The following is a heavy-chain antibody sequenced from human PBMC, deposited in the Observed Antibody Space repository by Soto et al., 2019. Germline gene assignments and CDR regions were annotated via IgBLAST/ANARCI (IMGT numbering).Heavy chain of an antibody. J-gene: IGHJ5*02. CDR3: ARGASSSAKINWFDP. V-gene: IGHV4-39*01. D-gene: IGHD6-19*01. CDR2: IYYSGST. Sequence: PSETLSLTCTVSGGSISSSSYYWGWIRQPPGKGLEWIGRIYYSGSTYYNPSLKSRVTISVDTSKNQFSLKLSSVTAADTAVYYCARGASSSAKINWFDPWGQGTLVTVSS. CDR1: GGSISSSSYY.